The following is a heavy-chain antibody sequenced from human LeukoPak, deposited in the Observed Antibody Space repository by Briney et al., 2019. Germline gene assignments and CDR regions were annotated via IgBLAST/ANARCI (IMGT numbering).Heavy chain of an antibody. V-gene: IGHV2-70*11. CDR1: GFSLRNHGMC. CDR3: ARIRGTYCGTTTCSFEDF. CDR2: NDWDDDK. D-gene: IGHD2-2*01. Sequence: ESGPALVKPTQTLTLTCTFSGFSLRNHGMCVTWIRQPPGKALEWLSRNDWDDDKYYSASLKTRLTISKDTSKNQVVLTMTNMDPVDTATYYCARIRGTYCGTTTCSFEDFWGQGTLVTVSS. J-gene: IGHJ4*02.